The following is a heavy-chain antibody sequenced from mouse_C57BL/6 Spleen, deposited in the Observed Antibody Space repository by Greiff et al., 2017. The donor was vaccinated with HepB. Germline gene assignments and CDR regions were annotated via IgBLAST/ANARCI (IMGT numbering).Heavy chain of an antibody. J-gene: IGHJ4*01. Sequence: ESGPGLVKPSQSLSLTCSVTGYSITSGYYWNWIRQFPGNKLEWMGYISYDGSNNYNPSLKNRIPITRDTSKNQVYLKLNSVTTEDTATYYCARRDGYPYYYAMDYWGQGTSVTVSS. CDR2: ISYDGSN. D-gene: IGHD2-3*01. CDR1: GYSITSGYY. V-gene: IGHV3-6*01. CDR3: ARRDGYPYYYAMDY.